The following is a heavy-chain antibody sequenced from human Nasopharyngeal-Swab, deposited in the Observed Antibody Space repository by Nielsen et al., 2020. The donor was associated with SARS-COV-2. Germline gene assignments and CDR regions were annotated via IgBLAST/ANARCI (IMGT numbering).Heavy chain of an antibody. V-gene: IGHV1-18*01. CDR3: ARDPAVYCSGGSCYSAGSHDDY. J-gene: IGHJ4*02. CDR2: ISAYNGNT. CDR1: GYTFTSYG. D-gene: IGHD2-15*01. Sequence: ASVKVSCKASGYTFTSYGISWVRQAPGQGLVWMGWISAYNGNTNYAQKLQGRVTMTTDTSTSTAYMELRSLRSDDTAVYYCARDPAVYCSGGSCYSAGSHDDYWGQGTLVTVSS.